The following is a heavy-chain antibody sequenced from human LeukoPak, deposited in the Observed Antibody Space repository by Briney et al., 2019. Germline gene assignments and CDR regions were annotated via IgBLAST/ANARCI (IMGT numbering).Heavy chain of an antibody. CDR2: IYHSGST. Sequence: SETLSLTCAVSGGSISSSNWWSWVRQPPGKGLEWIGEIYHSGSTNYNPSLKSRVTISVDKSKNQFSLKLSSVTAADTAVYYCARDDGDYVGGTYYFDYWGQGTLVTVSS. V-gene: IGHV4-4*02. D-gene: IGHD4-17*01. CDR3: ARDDGDYVGGTYYFDY. CDR1: GGSISSSNW. J-gene: IGHJ4*02.